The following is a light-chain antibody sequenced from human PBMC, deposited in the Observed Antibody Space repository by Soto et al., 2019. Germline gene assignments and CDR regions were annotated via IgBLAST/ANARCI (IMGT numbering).Light chain of an antibody. V-gene: IGKV3-11*01. J-gene: IGKJ5*01. Sequence: EIVLTQSPATLSLSPGERATLSCRASQSIYSYLAWYQQKPGQAPRLLIYDASNRATGIPARFSGSGSGTDFTLTISSLEPEDSAVYYCQQRSEWPITFGQGTRLEIK. CDR2: DAS. CDR3: QQRSEWPIT. CDR1: QSIYSY.